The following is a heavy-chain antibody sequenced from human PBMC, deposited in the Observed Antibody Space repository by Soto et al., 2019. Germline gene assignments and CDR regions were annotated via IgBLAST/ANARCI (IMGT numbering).Heavy chain of an antibody. CDR2: INHSGST. V-gene: IGHV4-34*01. D-gene: IGHD4-17*01. J-gene: IGHJ6*03. CDR1: GGSFSGYY. CDR3: ARGRYKTVTTYYYYYYMDV. Sequence: SETLSLTCAVYGGSFSGYYWSWIRQPPGKGLEWIGEINHSGSTNYNPSLKSRVTISVDTSKNQFSLKLSSVTAADTAVYYCARGRYKTVTTYYYYYYMDVWGKGTTVTVSS.